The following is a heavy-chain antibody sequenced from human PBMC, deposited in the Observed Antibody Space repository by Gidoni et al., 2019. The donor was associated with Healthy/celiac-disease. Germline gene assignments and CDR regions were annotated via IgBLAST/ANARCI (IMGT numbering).Heavy chain of an antibody. D-gene: IGHD4-4*01. CDR3: ARGYSNYGY. J-gene: IGHJ4*02. CDR2: INHSGST. V-gene: IGHV4-34*01. CDR1: GGSFSGYY. Sequence: QVQLQQWGAGLFKPSETLSLTCAVYGGSFSGYYWSWIRQPPGKGLEWIGEINHSGSTNYNPSLKSRGTISVEKTKNQFSLKQSSVTAADTAVYYCARGYSNYGYWGQGTLVTVSS.